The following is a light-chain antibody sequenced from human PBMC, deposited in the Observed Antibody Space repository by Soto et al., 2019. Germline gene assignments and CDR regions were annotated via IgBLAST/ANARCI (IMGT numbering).Light chain of an antibody. CDR1: QSLGGN. CDR3: QQYDHWPLT. Sequence: EIVMTQSPATLSVSPGDTATLSCRASQSLGGNLAWYQQKPGQAPRLLIFRAPSRATGVPARFSAWGSGTEFTLTISRLQSEDFAVYSCQQYDHWPLTFGGGTKVDIK. V-gene: IGKV3-15*01. J-gene: IGKJ4*01. CDR2: RAP.